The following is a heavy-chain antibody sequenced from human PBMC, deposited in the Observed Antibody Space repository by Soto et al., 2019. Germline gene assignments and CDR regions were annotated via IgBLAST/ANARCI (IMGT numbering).Heavy chain of an antibody. CDR2: IKGKGDAGAT. Sequence: EVQLVESGGGLVKPGESLRLSCAVSGFTFGDAWMTWVRQAPGKGLEWVGRIKGKGDAGATDYAAPVKGRFTISKDESKNTLFLQMNSLKVEDAALYYCTWMTTVTKMTYWGQGTLVTVSS. J-gene: IGHJ4*02. V-gene: IGHV3-15*01. CDR1: GFTFGDAW. CDR3: TWMTTVTKMTY. D-gene: IGHD4-17*01.